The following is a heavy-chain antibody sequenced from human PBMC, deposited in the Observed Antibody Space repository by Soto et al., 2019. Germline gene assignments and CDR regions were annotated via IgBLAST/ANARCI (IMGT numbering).Heavy chain of an antibody. CDR2: MNPNSGNT. CDR1: GYTFTSYD. Sequence: GASVKVSCKASGYTFTSYDINWVRQATGQGLEWMGWMNPNSGNTGYAQKFQGRVTMTRNTSISTAYMELSSLRSEDTAVYYCARGSGGSPYQFLEWLHHYYYMDVWGKGTTVTVSS. J-gene: IGHJ6*03. CDR3: ARGSGGSPYQFLEWLHHYYYMDV. V-gene: IGHV1-8*01. D-gene: IGHD3-3*01.